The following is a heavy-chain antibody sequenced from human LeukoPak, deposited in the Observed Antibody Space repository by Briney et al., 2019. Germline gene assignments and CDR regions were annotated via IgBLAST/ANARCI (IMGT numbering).Heavy chain of an antibody. J-gene: IGHJ3*02. V-gene: IGHV3-53*01. Sequence: GGSLRLSCAASGFTVSSIHMVWVRQAPGKGLEWVSVTYTGGNSYYADSVKGRFIISRDISKNTLYLRMNSLRAEDSALYYCARGGRGSAAVVAPRSFDIWGQGTMVTVSS. D-gene: IGHD3-22*01. CDR3: ARGGRGSAAVVAPRSFDI. CDR1: GFTVSSIH. CDR2: TYTGGNS.